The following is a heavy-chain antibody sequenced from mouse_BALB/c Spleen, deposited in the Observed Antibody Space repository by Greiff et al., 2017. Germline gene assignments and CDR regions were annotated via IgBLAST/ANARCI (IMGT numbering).Heavy chain of an antibody. Sequence: EVQGVESGGGLVKPGGSLKLSCAASGFAFSSYDMSWVRQTPEKRLEWVAYISSGGGSTYYPDTVKGRFTISRDNAKNTLYLQMSSLKSEDTAMYYCGRHERSSWFAYWGQGTLVTVSA. CDR2: ISSGGGST. CDR1: GFAFSSYD. J-gene: IGHJ3*01. D-gene: IGHD1-1*01. CDR3: GRHERSSWFAY. V-gene: IGHV5-12-1*01.